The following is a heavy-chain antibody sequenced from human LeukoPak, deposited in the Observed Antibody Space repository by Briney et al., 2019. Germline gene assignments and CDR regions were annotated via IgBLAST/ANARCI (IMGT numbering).Heavy chain of an antibody. V-gene: IGHV4-59*01. D-gene: IGHD6-19*01. Sequence: SETLSLTCTVSGGSISSYYWSWIRQPPGKGLEWIGYIYYSGSTNYNPSLKSRVTISVDTSKNQFSLKLSSVTAADTAVYYCAGNNGVAVAGNYYYGMDVLGQGTTVTVSS. CDR2: IYYSGST. CDR1: GGSISSYY. CDR3: AGNNGVAVAGNYYYGMDV. J-gene: IGHJ6*02.